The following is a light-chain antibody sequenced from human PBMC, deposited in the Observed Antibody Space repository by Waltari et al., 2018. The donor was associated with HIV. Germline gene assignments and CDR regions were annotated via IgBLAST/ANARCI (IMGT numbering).Light chain of an antibody. Sequence: DIQMTQSPSTLSASVGDRVTITCRASQNIDNWLAWYQQKPGKAPKLLISKASDVESGVPSRISGSGFGTEFTLTISSLQPDDFATYYCQQYTIYSYTFGQGSKLEI. CDR1: QNIDNW. CDR3: QQYTIYSYT. CDR2: KAS. J-gene: IGKJ2*01. V-gene: IGKV1-5*03.